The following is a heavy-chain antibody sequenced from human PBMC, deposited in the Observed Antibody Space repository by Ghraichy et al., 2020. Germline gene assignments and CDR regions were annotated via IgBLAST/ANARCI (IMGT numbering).Heavy chain of an antibody. CDR1: GGSISSSSYY. J-gene: IGHJ4*02. V-gene: IGHV4-39*01. CDR3: ARHEWGEAAGGVYYFDY. Sequence: SETLSLTCTVSGGSISSSSYYWGWIRQPPGKGLEWIGSIYYSGSTYYNPSLKSRVTISVDTSKNQFSLKLSSVTAADTAVYYCARHEWGEAAGGVYYFDYWGQGTLVTVSS. CDR2: IYYSGST. D-gene: IGHD6-13*01.